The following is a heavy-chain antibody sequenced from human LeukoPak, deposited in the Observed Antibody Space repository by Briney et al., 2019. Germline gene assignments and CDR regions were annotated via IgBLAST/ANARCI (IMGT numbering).Heavy chain of an antibody. CDR3: ARSSQWLGPLDYYYGMDV. CDR2: ISAYNGNT. D-gene: IGHD6-19*01. V-gene: IGHV1-18*01. CDR1: GYTFTSYG. Sequence: ASVKVSCKASGYTFTSYGISWVRQAPGQGLEWMGWISAYNGNTNYAQKLQGRVTMTTDTSTSTAYMELRSLRSDDTAVYCCARSSQWLGPLDYYYGMDVWGRGTTVTVSS. J-gene: IGHJ6*02.